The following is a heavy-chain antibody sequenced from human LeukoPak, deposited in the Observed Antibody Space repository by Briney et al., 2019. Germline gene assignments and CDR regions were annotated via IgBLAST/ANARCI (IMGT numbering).Heavy chain of an antibody. Sequence: GGSLRLSCAASGFTFSSYAMSWVRQAPGKGLEWVSAISGSGGSTYYADSVKGRFTISRDNSKNTLYLQMNSLRAEDTAVYYCAKGSYSSGWYSSDSWGQGTLVTVSS. CDR3: AKGSYSSGWYSSDS. V-gene: IGHV3-23*01. CDR2: ISGSGGST. D-gene: IGHD6-19*01. J-gene: IGHJ4*02. CDR1: GFTFSSYA.